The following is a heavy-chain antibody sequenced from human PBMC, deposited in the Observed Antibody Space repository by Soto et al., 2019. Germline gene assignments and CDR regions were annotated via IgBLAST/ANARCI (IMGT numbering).Heavy chain of an antibody. V-gene: IGHV3-23*01. D-gene: IGHD6-13*01. CDR3: AKVQIGGSNWYGFDP. J-gene: IGHJ5*02. CDR2: ISGSGGST. Sequence: GGSLRLSCAASGITFSSYGMTWVRQAPGKGLEWVSAISGSGGSTYYADSVKGRFTISRDNSKNTLYLQMNSLRAEDTAVYYCAKVQIGGSNWYGFDPWGQGTLVTVSS. CDR1: GITFSSYG.